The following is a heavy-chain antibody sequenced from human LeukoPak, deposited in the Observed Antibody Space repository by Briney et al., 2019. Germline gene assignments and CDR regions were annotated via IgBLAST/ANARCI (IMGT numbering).Heavy chain of an antibody. D-gene: IGHD3-3*01. J-gene: IGHJ4*02. Sequence: GGSLRLSCAAAGFTFSSYWMSWVRQAPGKGMEWVANIKQDGSEKYYVDSVKGRFTISRDNAKNSLYLQMNSLRAEDTAVYYCARVITIFGVVIHNPPDYWGQETLVTVSS. CDR2: IKQDGSEK. CDR3: ARVITIFGVVIHNPPDY. CDR1: GFTFSSYW. V-gene: IGHV3-7*01.